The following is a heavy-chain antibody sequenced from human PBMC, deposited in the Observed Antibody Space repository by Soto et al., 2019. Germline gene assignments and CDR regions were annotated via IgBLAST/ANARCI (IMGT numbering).Heavy chain of an antibody. CDR1: GFTFSSYG. V-gene: IGHV3-33*01. CDR2: IWYDETNK. D-gene: IGHD1-1*01. CDR3: ARDRRGSTGTRIFDY. J-gene: IGHJ4*02. Sequence: GGSLRLSCAASGFTFSSYGMHWVRQAPGKGLEWVAVIWYDETNKYYADSVKGRFTISRDNSKNTLYLQMNSLRAEDTAVYYCARDRRGSTGTRIFDYWGQGTLVTVSS.